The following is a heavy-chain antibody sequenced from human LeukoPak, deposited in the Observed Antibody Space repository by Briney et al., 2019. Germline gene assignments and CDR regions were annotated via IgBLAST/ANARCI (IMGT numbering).Heavy chain of an antibody. CDR1: GDSITAYY. CDR2: IYYTGST. Sequence: SETLSLTCTVSGDSITAYYWSWIRQPPGKGLEWIGYIYYTGSTNYSPSLKNRVTISLDTSKNQLSLRLSSVTTADTAVYYCARDGSTTGWYSGDYWGQGTLVSVSS. J-gene: IGHJ4*02. CDR3: ARDGSTTGWYSGDY. V-gene: IGHV4-59*01. D-gene: IGHD6-19*01.